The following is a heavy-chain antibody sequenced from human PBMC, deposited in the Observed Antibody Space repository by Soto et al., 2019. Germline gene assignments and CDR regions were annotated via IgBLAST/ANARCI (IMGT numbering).Heavy chain of an antibody. CDR2: INPNSGGT. J-gene: IGHJ6*02. V-gene: IGHV1-2*02. CDR3: ARDFPTGTTIKPQLYYYYGMDV. CDR1: GYTFTGHY. D-gene: IGHD1-7*01. Sequence: ASVKFSCKAAGYTFTGHYMHWVRQAPGQGLGWMGWINPNSGGTNYAQKVQGRVTKTRDTSISTAYMELSRLRSDDPAVYYCARDFPTGTTIKPQLYYYYGMDVWGQGPTVTVSS.